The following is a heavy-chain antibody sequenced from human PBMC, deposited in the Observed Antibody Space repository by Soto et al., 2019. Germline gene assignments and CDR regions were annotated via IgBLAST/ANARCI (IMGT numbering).Heavy chain of an antibody. D-gene: IGHD5-18*01. CDR2: IDPSDSYT. Sequence: PGESLKISFEGSGYTFTSYYITWARQLPGKGLEWMGRIDPSDSYTTYNPSFRGHVTISDDKSIRTAYLQWSSLEASDSGMYYCARGDTAVVPKGVDVWGQGTPVTVSS. CDR3: ARGDTAVVPKGVDV. CDR1: GYTFTSYY. V-gene: IGHV5-10-1*01. J-gene: IGHJ6*02.